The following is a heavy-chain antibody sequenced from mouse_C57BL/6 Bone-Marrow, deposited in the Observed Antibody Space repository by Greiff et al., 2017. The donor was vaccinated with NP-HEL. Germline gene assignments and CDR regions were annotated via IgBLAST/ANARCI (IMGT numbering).Heavy chain of an antibody. CDR2: IWRGGST. D-gene: IGHD2-4*01. CDR3: AKIPLYDYEAWFAY. CDR1: GFSLTSYG. Sequence: VKLVESGPGLVQPSQSLSITCTVSGFSLTSYGVHWVRQSPGKGLEWLGVIWRGGSTDYNAAFMSRLSITKDNSKSQVFFKMNSLQADDTAIYYCAKIPLYDYEAWFAYWGQGTLVTVSA. V-gene: IGHV2-5*01. J-gene: IGHJ3*01.